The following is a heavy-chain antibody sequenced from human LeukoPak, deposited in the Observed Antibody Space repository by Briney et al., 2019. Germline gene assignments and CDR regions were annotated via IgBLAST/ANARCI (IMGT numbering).Heavy chain of an antibody. J-gene: IGHJ4*02. CDR2: IYTGVSGGGSI. V-gene: IGHV3-53*01. Sequence: GGSLRLSCAASGFTFSSYWMSWVRQAPGKGLEWVSVIYTGVSGGGSINYADSVKGRFTISSDNSKNTLFLQMNSLRADDTAVYYCARIAAAGPIDYWGQGTLVTVSS. CDR3: ARIAAAGPIDY. D-gene: IGHD6-13*01. CDR1: GFTFSSYW.